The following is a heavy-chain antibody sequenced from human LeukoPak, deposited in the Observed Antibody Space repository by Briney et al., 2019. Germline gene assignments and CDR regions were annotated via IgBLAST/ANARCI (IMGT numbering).Heavy chain of an antibody. V-gene: IGHV3-48*01. CDR1: GFTFSGSA. CDR2: ISSSSSTI. D-gene: IGHD6-13*01. Sequence: PGGSLRLSCAASGFTFSGSAMNWVRQAPGKGLEWVSYISSSSSTIYYADSVKGRFTISRDNAKNSLYLQMDSLRAEDTAVYYCARGSAAAGFDYWGQGTLVTVSS. CDR3: ARGSAAAGFDY. J-gene: IGHJ4*02.